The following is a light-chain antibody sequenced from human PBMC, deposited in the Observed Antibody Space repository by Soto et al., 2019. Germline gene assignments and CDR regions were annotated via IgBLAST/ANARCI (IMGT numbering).Light chain of an antibody. J-gene: IGLJ3*02. CDR3: SSSAGIYHYLV. Sequence: QSALTQPPSASGSPGQSVTISCTGTSSDIGGYNSVSWYQQHPGKAPRLMIHEVNKRPSGVPDRFSGSKSGYTASLTVSGLQTEDEAFYYCSSSAGIYHYLVFGGGTKLTVI. CDR2: EVN. V-gene: IGLV2-8*01. CDR1: SSDIGGYNS.